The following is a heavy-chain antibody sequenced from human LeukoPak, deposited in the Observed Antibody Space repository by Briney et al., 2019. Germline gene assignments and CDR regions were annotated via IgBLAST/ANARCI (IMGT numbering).Heavy chain of an antibody. J-gene: IGHJ3*02. CDR3: AGEMATIIRLDAFDI. V-gene: IGHV4-38-2*02. CDR2: IYHSGST. CDR1: GYSISSGYY. D-gene: IGHD5-24*01. Sequence: SETLSLTXTVSGYSISSGYYWGWIRQPPGKGLEWSGRIYHSGSTYYNPCVKRLVTISVDTSKNQFSLKLSSVTAADTAVYYCAGEMATIIRLDAFDIWGQGTMVTVSS.